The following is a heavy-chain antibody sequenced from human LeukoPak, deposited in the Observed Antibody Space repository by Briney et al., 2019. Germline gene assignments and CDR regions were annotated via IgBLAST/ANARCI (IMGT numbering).Heavy chain of an antibody. CDR1: GYSISSGYY. D-gene: IGHD1-26*01. V-gene: IGHV4-38-2*01. CDR2: IYHSGST. Sequence: SETLSLTCAVSGYSISSGYYWGWIRQPPGKGLEWIGSIYHSGSTYYNPSLKSRVTMSLDTSKNQLSLNLSSVTAADTAVYYCARSGGSGFQLDSWGQGTLVTVSS. J-gene: IGHJ4*02. CDR3: ARSGGSGFQLDS.